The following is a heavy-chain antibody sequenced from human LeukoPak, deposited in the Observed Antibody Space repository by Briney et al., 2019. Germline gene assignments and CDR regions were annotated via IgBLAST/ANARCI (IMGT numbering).Heavy chain of an antibody. V-gene: IGHV3-30*02. D-gene: IGHD3-10*01. CDR2: IRYDGSNK. CDR3: AKDLGYYGRGSYYNQWLFDY. J-gene: IGHJ4*02. CDR1: GFTFSSYG. Sequence: GGSLRLSCAASGFTFSSYGMHWVRQAPGKGLEWVAFIRYDGSNKYYADSVKGRFTISRDNSKNTLYLQMNSLRAEDTTVYYCAKDLGYYGRGSYYNQWLFDYWGQGTLVTVSS.